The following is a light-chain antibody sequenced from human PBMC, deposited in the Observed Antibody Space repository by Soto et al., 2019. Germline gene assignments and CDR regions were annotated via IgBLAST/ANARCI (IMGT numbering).Light chain of an antibody. CDR1: SSNIGTNA. Sequence: QSVLTQPPSASGTPGQRVTISCSGGSSNIGTNAVNWYQQLPGTAPKLLIYNNNQRPSVVPDRFSGSKSGTSASLAISGLQSEDEADYYCAAWDDSRNGYVFGTGTKLTVL. CDR3: AAWDDSRNGYV. CDR2: NNN. J-gene: IGLJ1*01. V-gene: IGLV1-44*01.